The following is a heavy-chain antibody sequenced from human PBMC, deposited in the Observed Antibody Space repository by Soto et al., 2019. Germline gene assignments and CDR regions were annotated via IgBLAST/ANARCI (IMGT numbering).Heavy chain of an antibody. CDR1: GFTFSSYG. CDR2: ISYDGSNK. J-gene: IGHJ6*02. V-gene: IGHV3-30*18. CDR3: AKSRLTIFGVVIYPVYYYYGMDV. Sequence: PGGSLRLSCAASGFTFSSYGMHWVRQAPGKGLEWVAVISYDGSNKYYADSVKGRFTISRDNSKNTLYLQMNSLRAEDTAVYYCAKSRLTIFGVVIYPVYYYYGMDVWGQGTTVTVSS. D-gene: IGHD3-3*01.